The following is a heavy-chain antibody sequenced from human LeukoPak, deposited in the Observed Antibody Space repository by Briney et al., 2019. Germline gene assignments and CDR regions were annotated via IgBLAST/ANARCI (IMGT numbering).Heavy chain of an antibody. D-gene: IGHD6-13*01. CDR3: ARDIGSSWYGQFDY. Sequence: GGSLRLSCAASGFTFSSYWMSWVRRAPGKGLEWVANIKQDGSEKYYVDSVKGRFTISRDNAKNSLYLQMNSLRAEDTAVYYCARDIGSSWYGQFDYWGQGTLVTVSS. CDR1: GFTFSSYW. J-gene: IGHJ4*02. V-gene: IGHV3-7*01. CDR2: IKQDGSEK.